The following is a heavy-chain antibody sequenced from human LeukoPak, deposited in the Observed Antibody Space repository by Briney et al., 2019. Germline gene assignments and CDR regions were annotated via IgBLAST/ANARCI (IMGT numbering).Heavy chain of an antibody. Sequence: GRSLRLSCAAYAFTSTSHGMHWVRQAPGKGLEWVAVIWYDGSNKYYADSVKGRFTISRDNSKNTLYLQMNSLRAEDTAVYYCAKDADYRSIGYLYYYYYMDVWSKGTTVTVSS. CDR1: AFTSTSHG. D-gene: IGHD3-22*01. V-gene: IGHV3-33*06. CDR3: AKDADYRSIGYLYYYYYMDV. CDR2: IWYDGSNK. J-gene: IGHJ6*03.